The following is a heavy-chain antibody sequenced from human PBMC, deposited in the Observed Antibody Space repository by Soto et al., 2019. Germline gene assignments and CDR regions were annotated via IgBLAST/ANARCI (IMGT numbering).Heavy chain of an antibody. J-gene: IGHJ4*02. D-gene: IGHD1-1*01. CDR3: ARGGLEPFDY. Sequence: EVQLVESGGGLVQSGGSLRLACAAPGFTLRSDWMHWVRQAPGKGLVWVSRINDYGTTINYAESVEGRFTISRDDAKSEVYLQMNNLRAEDTAVYYCARGGLEPFDYWGQGALVTVSS. CDR1: GFTLRSDW. V-gene: IGHV3-74*01. CDR2: INDYGTTI.